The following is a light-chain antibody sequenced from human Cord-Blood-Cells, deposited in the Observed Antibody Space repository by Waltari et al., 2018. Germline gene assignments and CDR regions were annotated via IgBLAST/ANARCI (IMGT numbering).Light chain of an antibody. J-gene: IGKJ3*01. CDR2: EAS. CDR1: QDIDDD. Sequence: ETTPTQSPAFMSATPGDKVNISCKASQDIDDDMNWNQQKPGEAAIFIIQEASYLVPGIPPRLSGRGYGTDFTLTINYIESEDASYYFWLQHNNFPSFPFGPGTKVDIK. V-gene: IGKV5-2*01. CDR3: LQHNNFPSFP.